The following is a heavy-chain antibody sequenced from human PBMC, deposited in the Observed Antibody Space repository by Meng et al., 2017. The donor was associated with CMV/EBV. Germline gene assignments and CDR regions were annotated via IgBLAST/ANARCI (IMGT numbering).Heavy chain of an antibody. J-gene: IGHJ5*02. CDR1: GFSLSTSGVG. V-gene: IGHV2-5*01. CDR2: IYWNDDK. D-gene: IGHD3-3*01. Sequence: SGPTLVKPPQTLTLTCTFSGFSLSTSGVGVGWIRQPPGKALEWLALIYWNDDKRYSPSLKSRLTSTKDTSKNQVVLTMTNMDPVDTATYYCAHSHTWITIGGVVPNWFDPWGQGTLVTVSS. CDR3: AHSHTWITIGGVVPNWFDP.